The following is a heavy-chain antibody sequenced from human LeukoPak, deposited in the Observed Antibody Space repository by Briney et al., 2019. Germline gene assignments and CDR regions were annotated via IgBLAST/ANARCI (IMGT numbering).Heavy chain of an antibody. CDR1: GGSISSATYY. CDR3: ARSPYSGTYGV. V-gene: IGHV4-61*10. Sequence: PSQTLSLTCTVSGGSISSATYYWRWLRQPAGKGLEWIGYIYYSGSTNYNPSLKSQFTISVDTSKNQFSLNLSSVTAADTAVYYCARSPYSGTYGVWGQGTLVTVSS. J-gene: IGHJ4*02. CDR2: IYYSGST. D-gene: IGHD1-26*01.